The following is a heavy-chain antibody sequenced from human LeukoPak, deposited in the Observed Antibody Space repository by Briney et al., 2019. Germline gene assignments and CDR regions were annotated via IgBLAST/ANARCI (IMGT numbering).Heavy chain of an antibody. CDR1: GFTFSSYS. CDR3: AREDYGGSNY. CDR2: ISSSSSTI. J-gene: IGHJ4*02. D-gene: IGHD4-23*01. Sequence: GGSLRLSCAASGFTFSSYSMNRVRQAPGKGLEWVSYISSSSSTIYYADSVKGRFTISRDNAKNSLYLQMNSLRAEETAVYYCAREDYGGSNYWGQGTLVTVSS. V-gene: IGHV3-48*01.